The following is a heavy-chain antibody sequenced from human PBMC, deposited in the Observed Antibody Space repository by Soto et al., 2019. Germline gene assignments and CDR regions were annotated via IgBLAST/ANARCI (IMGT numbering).Heavy chain of an antibody. CDR1: GGSISSYY. V-gene: IGHV4-59*01. Sequence: PSETLSLTCTVSGGSISSYYWSWIRQPPGKGLEWIGYIYYSGSTNYNPSLKSRVTISVDTSKNQFSLKLSSVTAADTAVYYCARLGRFTMSPRLFDPWGQGTLVTVSS. CDR3: ARLGRFTMSPRLFDP. CDR2: IYYSGST. D-gene: IGHD3-10*02. J-gene: IGHJ5*02.